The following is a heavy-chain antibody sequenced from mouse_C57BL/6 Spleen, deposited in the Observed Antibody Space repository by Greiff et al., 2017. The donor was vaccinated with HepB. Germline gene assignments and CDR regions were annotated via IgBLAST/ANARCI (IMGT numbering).Heavy chain of an antibody. Sequence: VHLVESGPGLVAPSQSLSITCTVSGFSLTSYAISWVRQPPGKGLEWLGVIWTGGGTNYNSALKSRLSISKDNSKSQVFLKMNSLQTDDTARYYCARNGGIYDGYYVGYFDVWGTGTTVTVSS. V-gene: IGHV2-9-1*01. D-gene: IGHD2-3*01. CDR3: ARNGGIYDGYYVGYFDV. CDR1: GFSLTSYA. CDR2: IWTGGGT. J-gene: IGHJ1*03.